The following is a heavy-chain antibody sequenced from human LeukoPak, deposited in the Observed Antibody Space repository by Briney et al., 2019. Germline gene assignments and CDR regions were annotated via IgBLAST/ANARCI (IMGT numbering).Heavy chain of an antibody. D-gene: IGHD6-13*01. J-gene: IGHJ6*02. V-gene: IGHV4-61*02. CDR1: GGSVSSGTYY. CDR2: IYTSGST. Sequence: SETLSLTCTVSGGSVSSGTYYWSWIRQPAGKGLEWIGRIYTSGSTNYNPSLKSRVTMSVDTSKNQFSLKLSSVTAADTAVYYCARALMDKGSSWYYYYYGMDVWGQGTTVTVSS. CDR3: ARALMDKGSSWYYYYYGMDV.